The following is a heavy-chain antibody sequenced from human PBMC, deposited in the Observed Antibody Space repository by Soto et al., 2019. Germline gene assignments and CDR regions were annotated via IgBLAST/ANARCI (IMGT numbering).Heavy chain of an antibody. CDR1: GYTFASYA. D-gene: IGHD2-21*02. Sequence: ASVKVSCKASGYTFASYAMHWVRQAPGQRLEWMGWINAGNGNTKYSQKFQGRVTITRDTSASTAYMELRSLRSDDTAVYYCARDLAYCGGDCYPIDYWGQGTLVTVSS. J-gene: IGHJ4*02. CDR2: INAGNGNT. V-gene: IGHV1-3*01. CDR3: ARDLAYCGGDCYPIDY.